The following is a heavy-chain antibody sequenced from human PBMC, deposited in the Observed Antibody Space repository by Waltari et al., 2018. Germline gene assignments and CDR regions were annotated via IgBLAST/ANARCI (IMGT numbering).Heavy chain of an antibody. CDR1: GFTFSSYS. Sequence: EVQLVESGGGLVQPGGSLRLSCAASGFTFSSYSMNWVRQAPGKGLEWGSYISRISSTIYYADSVKGRFTISSDNAKNSLYLQMNSLRAEDTAVYYCAGIVGASDAFDIWGQGTMVTVSS. J-gene: IGHJ3*02. CDR3: AGIVGASDAFDI. V-gene: IGHV3-48*01. CDR2: ISRISSTI. D-gene: IGHD1-26*01.